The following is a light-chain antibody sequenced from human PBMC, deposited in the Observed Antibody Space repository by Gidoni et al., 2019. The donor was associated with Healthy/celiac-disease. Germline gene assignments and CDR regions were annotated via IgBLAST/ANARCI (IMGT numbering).Light chain of an antibody. V-gene: IGLV6-57*01. J-gene: IGLJ7*01. Sequence: FMLPPPPSLSASPGKTVTISCTRSSGSIASNYVQWYQQRPCSTPTTVIYEDNQRPAGGPDRFSGSIDSTSNSASLTSSGRKTEDEADYYCQSYDSSNHAVFGGGTQLTVL. CDR1: SGSIASNY. CDR2: EDN. CDR3: QSYDSSNHAV.